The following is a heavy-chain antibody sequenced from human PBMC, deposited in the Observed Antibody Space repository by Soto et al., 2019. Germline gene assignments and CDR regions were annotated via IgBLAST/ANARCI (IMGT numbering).Heavy chain of an antibody. CDR3: ARLGVSGYDLSYFDY. V-gene: IGHV4-59*02. Sequence: QVQLQESGPGLVKPSETLSLTCTVSGGSVSSYYWSWIRQPPGKGLECIGYIYYSGSTNYNPSLKSRVTMSVATSKNQFSLKLSSVTAADTAVYYCARLGVSGYDLSYFDYWGQGILVTVSS. D-gene: IGHD5-12*01. J-gene: IGHJ4*02. CDR2: IYYSGST. CDR1: GGSVSSYY.